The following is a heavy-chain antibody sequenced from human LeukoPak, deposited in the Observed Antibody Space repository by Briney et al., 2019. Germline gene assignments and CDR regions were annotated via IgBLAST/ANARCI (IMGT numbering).Heavy chain of an antibody. Sequence: ASVKVSCKASGYTFIGYYIHWVRQAPGQGLEWMGWINPNSGGTKYTQRFQGRVTMTRDRSINTAYMELSSLRSDDTAIYYCASRLWRDYYGSGSYHGDFDIWGQGTMLTVSS. V-gene: IGHV1-2*02. CDR3: ASRLWRDYYGSGSYHGDFDI. J-gene: IGHJ3*02. D-gene: IGHD3-10*01. CDR2: INPNSGGT. CDR1: GYTFIGYY.